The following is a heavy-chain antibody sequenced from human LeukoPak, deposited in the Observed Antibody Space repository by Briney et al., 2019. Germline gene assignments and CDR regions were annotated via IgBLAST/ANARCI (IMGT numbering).Heavy chain of an antibody. Sequence: GGSLRLSCAASGFTFSSYSMNWVRQAPGKGLEWVSSISSSSSYIYYADSVKGRFTISRDNAKISLYLQMNSLRAEDTAVYYCARAPTMVTTYYFDYWGQGTLVTVSS. CDR2: ISSSSSYI. J-gene: IGHJ4*02. V-gene: IGHV3-21*01. CDR3: ARAPTMVTTYYFDY. CDR1: GFTFSSYS. D-gene: IGHD5-18*01.